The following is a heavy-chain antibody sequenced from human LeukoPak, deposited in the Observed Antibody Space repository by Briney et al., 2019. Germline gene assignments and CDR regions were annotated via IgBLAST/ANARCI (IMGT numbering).Heavy chain of an antibody. CDR2: IWYDGSNK. Sequence: GGSLRLSCAASGFTFSSYGMHWVRQAPGKGLEWVAVIWYDGSNKYYADSVKGRFTISRDNSKNTLYLQMNSLRAEDTAVYYCARETVAGLYYYDSSGYPYFDYWGQGTLVTVSS. CDR1: GFTFSSYG. CDR3: ARETVAGLYYYDSSGYPYFDY. V-gene: IGHV3-33*01. J-gene: IGHJ4*02. D-gene: IGHD3-22*01.